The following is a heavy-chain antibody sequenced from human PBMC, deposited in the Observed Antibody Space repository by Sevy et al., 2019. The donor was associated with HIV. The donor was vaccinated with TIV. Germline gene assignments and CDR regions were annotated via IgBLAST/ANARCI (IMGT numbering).Heavy chain of an antibody. D-gene: IGHD4-17*01. J-gene: IGHJ4*02. CDR1: GFTFSDYA. Sequence: GGSLRLACAASGFTFSDYAMTWVRQAPGKGLEWVSAISGSGRNTYYVDSVKGRFTISRDNSKSTLYLQMNSLRAEDTAIYYCAKDLTSLMTSVTAFDYWDQGTLVTVSS. CDR3: AKDLTSLMTSVTAFDY. V-gene: IGHV3-23*01. CDR2: ISGSGRNT.